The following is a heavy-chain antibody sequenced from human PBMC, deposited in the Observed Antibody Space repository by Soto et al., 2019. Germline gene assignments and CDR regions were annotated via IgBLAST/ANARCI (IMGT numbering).Heavy chain of an antibody. CDR3: TKQKGDSRTYNGMDV. CDR1: GDSVSSNSAA. D-gene: IGHD2-21*02. J-gene: IGHJ6*02. Sequence: QVQLQQSGPGLVKPSQTLSLTCAISGDSVSSNSAAWNWIRQSPSRGLEWLGRAYYRSQWYSDSAGSVRSRITVIPDTSKNKFSLQLNSVTPEDTAVDYCTKQKGDSRTYNGMDVWGQGTTVTVSS. CDR2: AYYRSQWYS. V-gene: IGHV6-1*01.